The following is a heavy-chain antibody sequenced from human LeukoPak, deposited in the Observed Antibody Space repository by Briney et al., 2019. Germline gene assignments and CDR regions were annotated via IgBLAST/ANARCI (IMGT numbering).Heavy chain of an antibody. D-gene: IGHD4-23*01. J-gene: IGHJ4*02. Sequence: TPSETLSLTCAVYGVSFSGYYWSWIRQPPGKGLEWIGEINHSGSTNYNPSLKSRVTISVDTSKNQFSLKLSSVTAADTAVYYCARHDGRSGGTMGALDSWGQGSLVTVSS. V-gene: IGHV4-34*01. CDR3: ARHDGRSGGTMGALDS. CDR2: INHSGST. CDR1: GVSFSGYY.